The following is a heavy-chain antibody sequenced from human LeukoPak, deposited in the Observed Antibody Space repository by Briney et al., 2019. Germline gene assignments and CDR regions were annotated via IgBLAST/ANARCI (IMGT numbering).Heavy chain of an antibody. CDR3: AKQRGALRENWFFDH. Sequence: GGSLRLSCAASGFTFSSYEMNWVRQAPGKGLEWVSYISSSGSTIYYADSVKGRFTISRDNAKNSLYLQMNSLRAEDTAVYYCAKQRGALRENWFFDHWGQGTLVTVSA. D-gene: IGHD3-9*01. J-gene: IGHJ4*02. CDR1: GFTFSSYE. V-gene: IGHV3-48*03. CDR2: ISSSGSTI.